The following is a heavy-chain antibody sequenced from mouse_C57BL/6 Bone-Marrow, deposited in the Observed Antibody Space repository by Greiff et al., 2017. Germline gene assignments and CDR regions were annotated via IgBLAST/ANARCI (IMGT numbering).Heavy chain of an antibody. Sequence: VQLKQSGAELVRPGASVKLSCTASGFNIKDDYMHWVKQRPEQGLEWIGWIDPENGDTEYASKFQGKATITADTSSNTAYLQLSSLTSEDTAVYYGTTDGYGPYYFDYWGQGTTLTGSS. CDR1: GFNIKDDY. J-gene: IGHJ2*01. CDR2: IDPENGDT. D-gene: IGHD1-2*01. CDR3: TTDGYGPYYFDY. V-gene: IGHV14-4*01.